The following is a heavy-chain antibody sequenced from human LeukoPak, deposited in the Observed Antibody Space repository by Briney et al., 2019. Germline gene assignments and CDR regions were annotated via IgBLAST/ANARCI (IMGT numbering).Heavy chain of an antibody. CDR3: ARQVGYCSSTSCYALDY. J-gene: IGHJ4*02. CDR2: IYPGDSDT. D-gene: IGHD2-2*01. V-gene: IGHV5-51*01. CDR1: GYSLTSYW. Sequence: GESLKISCKGSGYSLTSYWIGWVRQMPGKGLEWMGIIYPGDSDTRYSPSFQGQVTISADKSISTAYLQWSSLKASDTAMYYCARQVGYCSSTSCYALDYWGQGTLVTVSS.